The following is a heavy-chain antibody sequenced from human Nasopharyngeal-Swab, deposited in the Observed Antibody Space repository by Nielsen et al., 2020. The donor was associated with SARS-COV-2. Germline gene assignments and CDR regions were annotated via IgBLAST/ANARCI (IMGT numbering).Heavy chain of an antibody. J-gene: IGHJ6*02. CDR2: IHYSGST. Sequence: SETLSLTCTVSGGSISSYYWSWIPQPPGKGLEWIGYIHYSGSTNYNPSLKSRVTISVDTSKNQFSLKLSSVTAADTAVYYCASYDSSGLYGMDVWGQGTTVTVSS. CDR3: ASYDSSGLYGMDV. CDR1: GGSISSYY. D-gene: IGHD3-22*01. V-gene: IGHV4-59*08.